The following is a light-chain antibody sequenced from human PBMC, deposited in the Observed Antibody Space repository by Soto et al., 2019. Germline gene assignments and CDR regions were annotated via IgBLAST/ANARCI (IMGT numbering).Light chain of an antibody. CDR3: QQYAGSPRT. Sequence: EIVLTQSPGTLSLSPGERATLSCRASQSVSSNYLAWYQQKPGQAPRLLIHGASSRATGIPDRFSGSGSGTDFTLTISRLEPEDVAVYYCQQYAGSPRTFGQGTKVEIK. V-gene: IGKV3-20*01. CDR2: GAS. CDR1: QSVSSNY. J-gene: IGKJ1*01.